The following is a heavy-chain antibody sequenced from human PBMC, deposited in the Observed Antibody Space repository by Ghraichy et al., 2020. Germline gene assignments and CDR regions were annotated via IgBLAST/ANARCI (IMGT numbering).Heavy chain of an antibody. V-gene: IGHV3-23*01. CDR2: ISGSGGST. Sequence: GVLRLSCAASGFTFSSYAMSWVRQAPGKGLEWVSAISGSGGSTYYADSVKGRFTISRDNSKNTLYLQMNSLRAEDMAVYYCAKAADYYDSSGSDYWGQGTLVTVSS. D-gene: IGHD3-22*01. J-gene: IGHJ4*02. CDR1: GFTFSSYA. CDR3: AKAADYYDSSGSDY.